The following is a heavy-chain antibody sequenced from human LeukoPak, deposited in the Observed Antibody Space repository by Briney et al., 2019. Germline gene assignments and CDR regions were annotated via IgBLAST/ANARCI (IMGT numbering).Heavy chain of an antibody. CDR3: ARDRRPSVYGGLDN. CDR2: IGGSGSPI. CDR1: GFTFSDHY. D-gene: IGHD4/OR15-4a*01. Sequence: GGSLRLSCAASGFTFSDHYMSWIRQAPGKGLERISNIGGSGSPIYYADSVKGRFTISRDNAKNSLFRQMDSLRAEDTAVYYCARDRRPSVYGGLDNWGQGTLVTVSS. J-gene: IGHJ4*02. V-gene: IGHV3-11*04.